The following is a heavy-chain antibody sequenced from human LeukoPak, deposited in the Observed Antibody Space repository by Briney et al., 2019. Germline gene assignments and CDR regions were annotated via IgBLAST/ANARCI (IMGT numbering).Heavy chain of an antibody. CDR2: IYTSGST. CDR3: ARDLAILLWFGESQPNWFDP. J-gene: IGHJ5*02. CDR1: GGSISSYY. Sequence: SETLSLTCTVSGGSISSYYWSWIRQPAGKGLEWIGRIYTSGSTNYNPSLKSRVTMSVDTSKNQFPLKLSSVTAADTAVYYCARDLAILLWFGESQPNWFDPWGQGTLVTVSS. V-gene: IGHV4-4*07. D-gene: IGHD3-10*01.